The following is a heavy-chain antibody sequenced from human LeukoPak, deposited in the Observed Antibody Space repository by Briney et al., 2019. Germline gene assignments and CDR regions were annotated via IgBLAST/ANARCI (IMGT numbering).Heavy chain of an antibody. D-gene: IGHD2/OR15-2a*01. V-gene: IGHV3-7*01. CDR3: ARESAYPAIIVPPDY. CDR1: GFPFSSHW. CDR2: INQDGSEE. J-gene: IGHJ4*02. Sequence: GGSLRLSCAASGFPFSSHWVSWFRQSPGKGLEWVAHINQDGSEEYYVDSVKGRFTISRDNARNSQFLQMNSLRTEDTAVYYCARESAYPAIIVPPDYWGQGTLVTVSS.